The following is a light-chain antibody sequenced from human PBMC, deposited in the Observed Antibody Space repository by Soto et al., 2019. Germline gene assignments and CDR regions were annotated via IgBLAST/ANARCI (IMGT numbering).Light chain of an antibody. CDR3: QEWDSSTTV. CDR1: KLGDKY. J-gene: IGLJ2*01. V-gene: IGLV3-1*01. CDR2: QDS. Sequence: SYELTQPPSVSVSPGQTASITCSGDKLGDKYACWYQQKPGQSPVLVIYQDSKRPSGIPERFSGSNSGNTATLTISGTQAMDEADYYYQEWDSSTTVFGGGTKLTVL.